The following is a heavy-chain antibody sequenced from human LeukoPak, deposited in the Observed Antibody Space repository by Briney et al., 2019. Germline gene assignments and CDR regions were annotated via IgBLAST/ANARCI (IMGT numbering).Heavy chain of an antibody. CDR2: IRSKAYGGTT. D-gene: IGHD2-15*01. Sequence: GGSLRLSCTASGFTFDDYAMSWVRQAPGKGLEWVGFIRSKAYGGTTEHAASVKGRFTISRDDSKTIAYLQMNNLKTEDTAVYYCTRVLGYCSSGSCFQDDAFDIWGRGTMVTVSS. CDR3: TRVLGYCSSGSCFQDDAFDI. V-gene: IGHV3-49*04. CDR1: GFTFDDYA. J-gene: IGHJ3*02.